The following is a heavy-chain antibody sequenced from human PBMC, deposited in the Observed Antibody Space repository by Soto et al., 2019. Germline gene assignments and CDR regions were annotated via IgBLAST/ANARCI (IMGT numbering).Heavy chain of an antibody. Sequence: GGSLRLSCAASGFTFSSYSMNWVRQAPGKGLEWVSYISSSSTIYYADSVKGRFTIPRDNAKNSLYLQMNSLRAEDTAVYYCERVATIFGYYYYMDVWGKGTTVTVPS. CDR2: ISSSSTI. V-gene: IGHV3-48*01. J-gene: IGHJ6*03. CDR1: GFTFSSYS. D-gene: IGHD3-3*01. CDR3: ERVATIFGYYYYMDV.